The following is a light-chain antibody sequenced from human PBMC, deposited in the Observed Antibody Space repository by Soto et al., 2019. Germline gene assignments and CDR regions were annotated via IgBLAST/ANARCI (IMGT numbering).Light chain of an antibody. Sequence: QSVLTQPPSVSAAPGQKVTISCSGSSSNIGNNNVSWYQQLPGTAPKLLIYDNNKRPSGIPDRFSGSKSGTSATLGITGLQTGDGADYYCGTWDSSLSAYVFGTGTKLTVL. CDR2: DNN. CDR3: GTWDSSLSAYV. CDR1: SSNIGNNN. V-gene: IGLV1-51*01. J-gene: IGLJ1*01.